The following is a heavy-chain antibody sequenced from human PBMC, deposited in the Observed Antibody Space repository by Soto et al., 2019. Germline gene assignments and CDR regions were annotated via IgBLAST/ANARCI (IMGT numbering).Heavy chain of an antibody. V-gene: IGHV1-69*13. CDR2: IIPIFGTA. J-gene: IGHJ4*02. CDR1: GGTFSSYA. CDR3: ARCGYSYGKGFPRYYYFDY. Sequence: SVKVSCKASGGTFSSYAISWVRQAPGQGLEWMGGIIPIFGTANYAQKFQGRVTITADESTSTAYMELSSLRSEDTAVYYCARCGYSYGKGFPRYYYFDYWGQGTLVTVSS. D-gene: IGHD5-18*01.